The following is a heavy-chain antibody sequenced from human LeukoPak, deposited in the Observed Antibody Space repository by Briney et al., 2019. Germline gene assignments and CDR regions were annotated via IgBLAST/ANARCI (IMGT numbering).Heavy chain of an antibody. CDR2: ISYDGSNK. CDR3: ARAGSSGWYAQRGGFDY. D-gene: IGHD6-19*01. Sequence: GGSLRLSCAASGFTFSSYARDWVRQAPGKGLEGVAVISYDGSNKYYADSVKGRFTISRDNSKNTLYLQMNSLRAEDTAVYYCARAGSSGWYAQRGGFDYWGQGTLVTVSS. V-gene: IGHV3-30-3*01. J-gene: IGHJ4*02. CDR1: GFTFSSYA.